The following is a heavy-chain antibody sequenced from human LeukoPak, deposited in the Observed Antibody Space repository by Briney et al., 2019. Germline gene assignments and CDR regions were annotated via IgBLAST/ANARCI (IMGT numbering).Heavy chain of an antibody. Sequence: SETLSLTCTVSGGSISSYFWSWIRQPPGKGLEWIGYISYSGSTNYSPSLKSRVTISVDTSKNHFSLKLSSVTAADTAVYYCARDGYTSAWSRFDYWGQGALVTVPS. CDR1: GGSISSYF. CDR3: ARDGYTSAWSRFDY. V-gene: IGHV4-59*01. D-gene: IGHD6-19*01. J-gene: IGHJ4*02. CDR2: ISYSGST.